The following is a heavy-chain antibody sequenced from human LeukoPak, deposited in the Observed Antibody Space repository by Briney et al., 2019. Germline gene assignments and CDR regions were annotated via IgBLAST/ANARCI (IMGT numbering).Heavy chain of an antibody. CDR3: VERDKGTFDY. Sequence: PGGSLRLSCAASGFTFSSYAMTWVRQAPGKGLEWVSAIGARADTSDYADAVKGRFIISRDNSKNTLYLQMNSLRAEDTAVYYCVERDKGTFDYWGRGTLVTVSS. D-gene: IGHD3-16*01. CDR2: IGARADTS. J-gene: IGHJ4*02. CDR1: GFTFSSYA. V-gene: IGHV3-23*01.